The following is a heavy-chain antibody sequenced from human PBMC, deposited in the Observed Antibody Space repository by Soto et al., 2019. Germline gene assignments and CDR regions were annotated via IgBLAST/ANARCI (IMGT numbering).Heavy chain of an antibody. CDR2: INSDGTTA. J-gene: IGHJ6*02. V-gene: IGHV3-74*01. Sequence: GGSLRLSCAASGFTFSNTWMHWVRQAPGKGLVWVSHINSDGTTATYADSVKGRFTISRDNAKNTVHLQMNSLRAEDTAVYYCATDGSYAQHVWGQGTTVTVSS. CDR3: ATDGSYAQHV. D-gene: IGHD2-2*01. CDR1: GFTFSNTW.